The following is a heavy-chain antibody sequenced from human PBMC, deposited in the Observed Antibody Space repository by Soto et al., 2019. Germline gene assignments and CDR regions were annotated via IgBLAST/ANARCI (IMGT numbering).Heavy chain of an antibody. J-gene: IGHJ4*02. Sequence: PSETLSLTCFVSGGSINSNGWNWIRQPPGKGLEWIGYIHFSGSTNYNPSLKSRVTVSVDTSKNQFSLKLSSVTAADTAVYSCARDSATGEGYFDYWGQGSLVTVSS. CDR3: ARDSATGEGYFDY. D-gene: IGHD7-27*01. CDR2: IHFSGST. CDR1: GGSINSNG. V-gene: IGHV4-59*01.